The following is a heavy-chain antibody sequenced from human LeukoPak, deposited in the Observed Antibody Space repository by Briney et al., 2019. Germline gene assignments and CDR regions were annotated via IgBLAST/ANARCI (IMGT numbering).Heavy chain of an antibody. CDR3: ARVLKGSPGRRKYGMDV. V-gene: IGHV4-34*01. J-gene: IGHJ6*04. Sequence: SETLSLTCAVYSGSFSGYYWSWIRQPPGKGLEWIGEINHNGSTNYNPSLKSRVTISLDTSKSHFSLKLSSVTAADTAVYYGARVLKGSPGRRKYGMDVWGKGTTVTVSS. CDR2: INHNGST. CDR1: SGSFSGYY. D-gene: IGHD3-10*01.